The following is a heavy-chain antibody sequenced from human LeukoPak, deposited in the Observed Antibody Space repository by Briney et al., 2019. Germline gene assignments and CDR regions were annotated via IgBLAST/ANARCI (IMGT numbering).Heavy chain of an antibody. D-gene: IGHD3-10*01. CDR3: ARASRAVRGVINY. Sequence: GASVKVSCKASGYTFTGYYMHWVRQAPGQGLEWMGWINPNSGGTNYAQKFQGRVTMTRDTSISTAYMELSRLRSDDTAVYYCARASRAVRGVINYWGQGTLVTVSS. J-gene: IGHJ4*02. V-gene: IGHV1-2*02. CDR1: GYTFTGYY. CDR2: INPNSGGT.